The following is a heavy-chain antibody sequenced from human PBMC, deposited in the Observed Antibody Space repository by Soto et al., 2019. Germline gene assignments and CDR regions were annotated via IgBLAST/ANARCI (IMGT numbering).Heavy chain of an antibody. CDR1: GFTFSSYG. D-gene: IGHD3-10*01. CDR2: IWYDGSNK. V-gene: IGHV3-33*01. J-gene: IGHJ4*02. Sequence: QVQLVESGGGVVQPGRSLTLSCAASGFTFSSYGMHWVRQAPGKGLEWVAVIWYDGSNKYYADSVKGRFTISRDNSKNTLHLQMNSLRAEDTAVYYCARESPTMVRGVHDFDYWGQGTLVTVSS. CDR3: ARESPTMVRGVHDFDY.